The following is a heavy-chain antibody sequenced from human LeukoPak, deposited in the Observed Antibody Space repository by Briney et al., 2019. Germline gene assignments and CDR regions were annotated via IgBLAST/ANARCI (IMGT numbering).Heavy chain of an antibody. CDR2: IYYSGNT. J-gene: IGHJ5*02. D-gene: IGHD3-9*01. CDR1: GGSISNYY. Sequence: SETLSLTCTVSGGSISNYYWGWIRQAPGKGLEWIGSIYYSGNTYYNSSLKSRVTISVDTSKNQFSLKLSSVTAADTAVYYCARGRALRYFDWLSSRNWFDPWGQGTLVTVSS. CDR3: ARGRALRYFDWLSSRNWFDP. V-gene: IGHV4-39*07.